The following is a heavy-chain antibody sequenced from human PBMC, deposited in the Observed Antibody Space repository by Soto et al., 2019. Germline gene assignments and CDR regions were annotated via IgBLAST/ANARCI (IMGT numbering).Heavy chain of an antibody. CDR1: GGSVSTGDYS. J-gene: IGHJ5*02. D-gene: IGHD2-21*01. Sequence: KTSETLSLTCAVSGGSVSTGDYSWSWIRQPPGKGLEWIGCIYHTGRTYYNPSLKSRVTISVDRSTNQFSLKLSSVTAADTAVYYCARDSDYYSLMPWGQGTLVTVSS. CDR2: IYHTGRT. V-gene: IGHV4-30-2*01. CDR3: ARDSDYYSLMP.